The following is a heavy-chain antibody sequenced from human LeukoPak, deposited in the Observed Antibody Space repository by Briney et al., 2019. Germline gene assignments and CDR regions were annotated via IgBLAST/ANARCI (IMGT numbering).Heavy chain of an antibody. CDR2: IYYSGST. CDR3: ARGYCSGGSCPGPSRSELNDAFDI. V-gene: IGHV4-59*01. D-gene: IGHD2-15*01. Sequence: PSETLSLTCTVSGGSISSYYWSWIRQPPGKGLEWIGYIYYSGSTNYNPSLKSRVTISVDTSKNQFSLKLSSVTAADTAVYYCARGYCSGGSCPGPSRSELNDAFDIWGQGTMVTVSS. CDR1: GGSISSYY. J-gene: IGHJ3*02.